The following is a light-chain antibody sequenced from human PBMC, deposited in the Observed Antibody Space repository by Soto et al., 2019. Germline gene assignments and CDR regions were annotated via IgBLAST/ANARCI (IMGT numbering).Light chain of an antibody. V-gene: IGKV3-11*01. CDR1: QSVSSY. Sequence: EIVLTQSPATLSLSPGERATLSCRASQSVSSYLAWYQQKPGQAPRLLIYDASNRATGIPARFSGSGSGTDFTLTISSLEPEDFXVYYCQQRSNWPRTFGPGTKVDIK. J-gene: IGKJ3*01. CDR3: QQRSNWPRT. CDR2: DAS.